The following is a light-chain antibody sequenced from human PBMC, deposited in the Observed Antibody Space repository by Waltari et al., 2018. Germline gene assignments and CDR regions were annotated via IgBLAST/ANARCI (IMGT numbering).Light chain of an antibody. J-gene: IGLJ1*01. Sequence: QSALTQPASVSGSPGQSIPISCTGTSGCAGGYNLVSCYQHHPGQAPKLMIYEVSERPLGVSNRFTGSKSGGTASLTISGLQADDEADYYCSSYTNTRIYVFGTGTKVTVL. V-gene: IGLV2-14*02. CDR2: EVS. CDR1: SGCAGGYNL. CDR3: SSYTNTRIYV.